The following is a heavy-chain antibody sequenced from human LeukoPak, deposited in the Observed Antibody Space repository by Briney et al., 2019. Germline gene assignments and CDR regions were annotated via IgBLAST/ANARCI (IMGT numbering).Heavy chain of an antibody. J-gene: IGHJ4*02. CDR2: ISSSSSYI. D-gene: IGHD3-10*01. V-gene: IGHV3-21*01. Sequence: GGSLRLSCVASGFTLRSYVMNWVRQTPGKGLEWVSSISSSSSYIYYADSVKGRFTISRDNAKNSLYLQMNSLRAEDTAVYYCARDQGWFFDYWGQGTLVTVSS. CDR3: ARDQGWFFDY. CDR1: GFTLRSYV.